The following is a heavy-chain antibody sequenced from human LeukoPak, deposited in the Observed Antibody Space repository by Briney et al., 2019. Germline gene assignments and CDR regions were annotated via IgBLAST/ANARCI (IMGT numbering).Heavy chain of an antibody. CDR3: ARRKELTSYFDY. CDR2: ISSSSNYI. J-gene: IGHJ4*02. Sequence: PGGSLRLSCAASGFTFNNYCMNWVRQAPGKGLEWVSSISSSSNYIYYADSVKGRFTISRDNAKNSLYLQMNSLRAEDTAVYYCARRKELTSYFDYWGQGTLVTVSS. D-gene: IGHD1-20*01. V-gene: IGHV3-21*01. CDR1: GFTFNNYC.